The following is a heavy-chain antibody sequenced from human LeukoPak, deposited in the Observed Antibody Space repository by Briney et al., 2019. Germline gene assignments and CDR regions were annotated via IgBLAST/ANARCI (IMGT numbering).Heavy chain of an antibody. CDR2: FDRQHGET. D-gene: IGHD2-8*02. CDR1: GYSLSALS. Sequence: GASVKVSCKVSGYSLSALSLNWVRQAPGKGLEWLGGFDRQHGETIYAKNFQGRVTMADDTSTHKAHVELSSLRSEDTAVDYCSTGALVYNYPLDMWGQGTTVTVSS. V-gene: IGHV1-24*01. CDR3: STGALVYNYPLDM. J-gene: IGHJ6*02.